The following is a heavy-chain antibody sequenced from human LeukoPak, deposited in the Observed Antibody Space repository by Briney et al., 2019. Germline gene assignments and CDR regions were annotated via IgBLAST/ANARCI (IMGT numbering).Heavy chain of an antibody. D-gene: IGHD6-13*01. CDR1: GFIFGNYA. V-gene: IGHV3-23*01. CDR2: ITGTGGNT. Sequence: GGSLRLSCAASGFIFGNYAMTWVRQAPGKGLEWVSTITGTGGNTYYADSVKGRFTISRDNSKNTLYLQMNSLRVEDTAVYYCAKDRSDSSSWYCVDVWGQGTTVTVSS. CDR3: AKDRSDSSSWYCVDV. J-gene: IGHJ6*02.